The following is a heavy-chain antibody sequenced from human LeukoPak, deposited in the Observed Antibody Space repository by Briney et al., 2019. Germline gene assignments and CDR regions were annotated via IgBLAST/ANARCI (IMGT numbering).Heavy chain of an antibody. CDR2: ISSSGSTT. V-gene: IGHV3-11*04. D-gene: IGHD3-22*01. CDR1: GSTFSDYY. Sequence: GGSLRLSCAASGSTFSDYYMSWIRQAPGKGREWVSYISSSGSTTYYADSVKGRFTISRDNAKNSLYLQMNSLRAEDTAVYYCAREKYYYDSSLGYWGQGTLVTVS. J-gene: IGHJ4*02. CDR3: AREKYYYDSSLGY.